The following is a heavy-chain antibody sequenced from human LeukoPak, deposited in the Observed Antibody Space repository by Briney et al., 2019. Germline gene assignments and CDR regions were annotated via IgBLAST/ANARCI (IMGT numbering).Heavy chain of an antibody. Sequence: GGSLRLSCAASGFTFSSYSMNWVRQAPGKGLEWVSSVSTTSNYIYYANSLRGRFTISRDDATDSLYLQINSLRPDDTAVYYCAREAAGGTHFDHWGQGTLVTVS. D-gene: IGHD6-13*01. CDR3: AREAAGGTHFDH. CDR1: GFTFSSYS. CDR2: VSTTSNYI. J-gene: IGHJ4*02. V-gene: IGHV3-21*01.